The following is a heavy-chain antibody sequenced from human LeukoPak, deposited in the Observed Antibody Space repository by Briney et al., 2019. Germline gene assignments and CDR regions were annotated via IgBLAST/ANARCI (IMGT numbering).Heavy chain of an antibody. J-gene: IGHJ1*01. D-gene: IGHD4-17*01. CDR3: ARDPTATTSEYFQH. CDR2: ISAYNGNT. CDR1: GYTFTGYY. V-gene: IGHV1-18*04. Sequence: GASVKVSCKASGYTFTGYYMHWVRPAPGQGLEWMGWISAYNGNTNYAQNLQGRVSMTTDTSTSTAYMELRSLRSGDTAVYYCARDPTATTSEYFQHWGQGTLVTVSS.